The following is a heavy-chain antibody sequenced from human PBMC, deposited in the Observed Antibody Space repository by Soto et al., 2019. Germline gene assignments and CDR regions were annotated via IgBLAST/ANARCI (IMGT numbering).Heavy chain of an antibody. CDR3: ARRRAGDHLYYFDY. V-gene: IGHV5-51*01. D-gene: IGHD4-17*01. CDR1: GYSFTTYW. J-gene: IGHJ4*02. Sequence: PGESLNLSCKGSGYSFTTYWIGWVRQMPGKGLEWVGIIYPGDSDTRYSPSFRGQVTISADKSVSTAYLQWNSLKASDTALYYCARRRAGDHLYYFDYWGQGTLVTVSS. CDR2: IYPGDSDT.